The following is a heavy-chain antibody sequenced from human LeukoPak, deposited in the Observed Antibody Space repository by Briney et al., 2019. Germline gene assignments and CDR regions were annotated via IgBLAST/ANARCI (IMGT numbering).Heavy chain of an antibody. CDR3: ARGPAVTTPNWFDP. Sequence: SETLSLTCAVYGGSFSGYYWSWIRQPPGEGLEWIGEINHSGSTNYNPSLKSRVTISVDTSKNQFSLKLSSVTAADTAVYYCARGPAVTTPNWFDPWGQGTLVTVSS. CDR2: INHSGST. V-gene: IGHV4-34*01. J-gene: IGHJ5*02. D-gene: IGHD4-17*01. CDR1: GGSFSGYY.